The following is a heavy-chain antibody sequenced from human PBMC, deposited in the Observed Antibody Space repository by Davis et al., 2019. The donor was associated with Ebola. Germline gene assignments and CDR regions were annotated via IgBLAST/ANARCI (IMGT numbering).Heavy chain of an antibody. Sequence: GESLKISCAASGFTFSTYDMHWVRQAPGKGLEWVSGIQTAGDTYYPGSVKGRFTISRENAKNSLYLQMNSLRAGDTAVYYCARGVVVRGVSYYAMYVWGKGTTVTVSS. D-gene: IGHD3-10*01. V-gene: IGHV3-13*01. CDR3: ARGVVVRGVSYYAMYV. CDR1: GFTFSTYD. CDR2: IQTAGDT. J-gene: IGHJ6*04.